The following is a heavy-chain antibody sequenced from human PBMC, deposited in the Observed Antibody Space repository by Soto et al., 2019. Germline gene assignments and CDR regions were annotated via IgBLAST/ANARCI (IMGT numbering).Heavy chain of an antibody. Sequence: EVQLLESGGGLVQPGGSLRLSCAASGFTFSSYAMSWVRQAPGKGLEWVSAISGSGGSTYYADAVKGRFTISRDNSKNTLYLQMNSLRAEDTAVYYCAKYTSFSHYYYGMDVWGQGTTVTVSS. CDR3: AKYTSFSHYYYGMDV. J-gene: IGHJ6*02. V-gene: IGHV3-23*01. CDR1: GFTFSSYA. CDR2: ISGSGGST. D-gene: IGHD1-1*01.